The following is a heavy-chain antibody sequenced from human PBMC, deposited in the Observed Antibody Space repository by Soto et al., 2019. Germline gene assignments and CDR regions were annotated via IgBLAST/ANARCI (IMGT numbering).Heavy chain of an antibody. Sequence: QVRLEQSGPEVKKTGASVKVSCKASGYTFTSYGISWVRQAPGQGLEWMGWSNIYSGDANYAQRFQDRVTMTRDTSTNTVYMEMRSLRSDDTAVYYCARALYYYDNSGLAYWGQGTLVTVSS. D-gene: IGHD3-22*01. J-gene: IGHJ4*02. CDR2: SNIYSGDA. CDR3: ARALYYYDNSGLAY. CDR1: GYTFTSYG. V-gene: IGHV1-18*01.